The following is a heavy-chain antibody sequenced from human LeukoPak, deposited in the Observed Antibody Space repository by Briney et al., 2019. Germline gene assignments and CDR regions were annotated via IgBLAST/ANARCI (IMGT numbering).Heavy chain of an antibody. CDR1: GFTFDDYA. D-gene: IGHD3-10*01. CDR3: ARDWKVGLLWFGELFDGSPNFDY. Sequence: GRSLRLSCAASGFTFDDYAMHWVRQAPGKGLEWVSGFSWKSGSIGYADSVKGRFTISRDNAKNSLYLQMNSLRAEDTAVYYCARDWKVGLLWFGELFDGSPNFDYWGQGTLVTVSS. CDR2: FSWKSGSI. V-gene: IGHV3-9*01. J-gene: IGHJ4*02.